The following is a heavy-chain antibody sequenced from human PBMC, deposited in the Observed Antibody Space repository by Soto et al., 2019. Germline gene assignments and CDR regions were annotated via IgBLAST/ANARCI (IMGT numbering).Heavy chain of an antibody. CDR3: ASRRYCSGGSCYGFDY. CDR2: IYYSGST. V-gene: IGHV4-39*01. J-gene: IGHJ4*02. CDR1: GGSISSSSYY. Sequence: PSETLSLTCTVSGGSISSSSYYWGWIRQPPGKGLEWIGSIYYSGSTYYNPSLKSRVAISVDTSKNQFSLKLSSVTAADTAVYYCASRRYCSGGSCYGFDYWGQGTLVTVSS. D-gene: IGHD2-15*01.